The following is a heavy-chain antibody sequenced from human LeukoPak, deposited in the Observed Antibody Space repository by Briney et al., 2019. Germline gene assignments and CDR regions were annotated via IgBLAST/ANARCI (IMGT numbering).Heavy chain of an antibody. J-gene: IGHJ4*02. V-gene: IGHV1-18*04. Sequence: ASVKVSCKASGYTFTSNYIHWVRQAPGQGLEWMGWISAYNGNTNYAQKLQGRVTMTTDTSTSTAYMELRSLRSDDTAVYYCARVWAAAGTMPGDYWGQGTLVTVSS. D-gene: IGHD6-13*01. CDR2: ISAYNGNT. CDR1: GYTFTSNY. CDR3: ARVWAAAGTMPGDY.